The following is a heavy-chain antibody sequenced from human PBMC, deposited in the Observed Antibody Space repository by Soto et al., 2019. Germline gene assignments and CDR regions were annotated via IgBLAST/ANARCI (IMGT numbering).Heavy chain of an antibody. CDR1: GYTFTNYW. V-gene: IGHV5-51*01. CDR3: AASIFYYGMDV. Sequence: GESLKISCKGFGYTFTNYWIGWVRQMPGKGPEWMGTIYPGDSDTKYNPSFQGQVTISADKSITTTYLQWSSLKASDTAIYYCAASIFYYGMDVWGQGTTVNVSS. CDR2: IYPGDSDT. J-gene: IGHJ6*02.